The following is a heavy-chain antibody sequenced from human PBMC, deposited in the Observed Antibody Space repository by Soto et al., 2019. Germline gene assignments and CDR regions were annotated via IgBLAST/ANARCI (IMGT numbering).Heavy chain of an antibody. V-gene: IGHV3-66*01. CDR3: ARDLGYCSGGSCYGLAY. CDR2: IYSGGTT. Sequence: EVQLVESGGGLVQPGGSLRLSCAASGFTVSSNYMSWVRQAPGKGLECVSVIYSGGTTYYADSVKGRFTISRDKFKNTLYLQMNSLRAEDTAVYYCARDLGYCSGGSCYGLAYWGQGTLVTVSS. J-gene: IGHJ4*02. D-gene: IGHD2-15*01. CDR1: GFTVSSNY.